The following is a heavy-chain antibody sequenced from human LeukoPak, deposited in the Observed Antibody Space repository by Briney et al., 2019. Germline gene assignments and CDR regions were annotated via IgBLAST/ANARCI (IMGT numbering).Heavy chain of an antibody. J-gene: IGHJ4*02. CDR3: ARESIDSSSCNYYGFGCYFDY. CDR1: GFTFSSYA. Sequence: GGSLRLSCAASGFTFSSYAMHWVRQAPGKGLEWVAVISYDGSNKYYADSVKGRFTISRDNSKNTLYLQMNSLRAEDTAVYYCARESIDSSSCNYYGFGCYFDYWGQGTLVTVSS. V-gene: IGHV3-30-3*01. D-gene: IGHD3-22*01. CDR2: ISYDGSNK.